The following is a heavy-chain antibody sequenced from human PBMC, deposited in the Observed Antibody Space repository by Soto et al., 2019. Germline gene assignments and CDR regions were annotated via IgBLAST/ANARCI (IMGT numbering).Heavy chain of an antibody. CDR3: ARENKPRGLYFYYNGVDV. CDR2: INAGNGNT. Sequence: DSVQVSCKASGYTFTSYYMHWVRQAPGQRLEWMGWINAGNGNTKYSQKFQGRVTITRDTSASTAYMELRSLRSEDTSVYYCARENKPRGLYFYYNGVDVWGQGNTVTVSS. V-gene: IGHV1-3*01. D-gene: IGHD3-16*01. J-gene: IGHJ6*02. CDR1: GYTFTSYY.